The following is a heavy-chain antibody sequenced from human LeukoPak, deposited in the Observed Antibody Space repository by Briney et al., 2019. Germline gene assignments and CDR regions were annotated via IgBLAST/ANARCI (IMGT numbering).Heavy chain of an antibody. Sequence: GGSLRLSCAASGFTFSTYNMNWVRQAPGKGLQWISYINADSSTIQYADSVRGRFTTSRDNAKNSLYLQMNSLRAEDTAVYYCVRDNSRGQSLGVIYWGQGSLVTVSS. D-gene: IGHD3-22*01. CDR2: INADSSTI. CDR3: VRDNSRGQSLGVIY. CDR1: GFTFSTYN. J-gene: IGHJ4*02. V-gene: IGHV3-48*01.